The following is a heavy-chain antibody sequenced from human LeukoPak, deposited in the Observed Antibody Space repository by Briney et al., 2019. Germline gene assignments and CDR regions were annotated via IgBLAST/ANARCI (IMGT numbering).Heavy chain of an antibody. CDR3: ARKIGYRSSTSCRPAFDI. CDR1: GGSISSYY. CDR2: FYYSGST. V-gene: IGHV4-59*08. Sequence: PSETLSLTCTVSGGSISSYYWSWIRQPPGKGQEWIGYFYYSGSTNYNPSLKSRVTIAVETSKNQFSLKLSSFAATDPAFFLCARKIGYRSSTSCRPAFDIWGQGTMVSVSS. J-gene: IGHJ3*02. D-gene: IGHD2-2*01.